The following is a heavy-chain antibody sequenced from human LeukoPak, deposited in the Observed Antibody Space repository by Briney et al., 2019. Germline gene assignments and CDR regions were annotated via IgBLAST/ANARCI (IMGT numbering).Heavy chain of an antibody. J-gene: IGHJ4*02. D-gene: IGHD3-10*01. CDR1: GYSISSGYY. Sequence: SETLSLTCTVSGYSISSGYYWGWIRQPPGKGLEWFGSIYHSGSTYYNPSLKSRVTISRDTSKNQFSLKLNSVTAADTAVYFCARSHLWSFDYWGQGTLVTVSS. CDR3: ARSHLWSFDY. CDR2: IYHSGST. V-gene: IGHV4-38-2*02.